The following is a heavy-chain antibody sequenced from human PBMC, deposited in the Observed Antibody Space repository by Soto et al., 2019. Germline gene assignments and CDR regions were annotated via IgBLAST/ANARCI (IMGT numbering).Heavy chain of an antibody. CDR3: EREGDGSGGDCHPRFGLDX. D-gene: IGHD2-21*02. CDR2: IYYSGST. Sequence: ALSLPWTVSGGSFDSGGYYWNWIRQHPGEGLEFIGNIYYSGSTSYNPSLKSRVTISIDTSKNQFSLKLTSVTAADTAVYYCEREGDGSGGDCHPRFGLDXWGQGTTVTVS. CDR1: GGSFDSGGYY. V-gene: IGHV4-31*02. J-gene: IGHJ6*02.